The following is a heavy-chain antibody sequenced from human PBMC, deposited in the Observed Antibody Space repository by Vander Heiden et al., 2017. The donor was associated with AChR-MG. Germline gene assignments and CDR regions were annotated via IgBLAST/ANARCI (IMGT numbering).Heavy chain of an antibody. CDR3: FANLDGNLIFDN. V-gene: IGHV3-53*01. Sequence: EVQLVESGGGLLQPGGPLRLSCSASGFTVSSYYLSRVRQAPGKGLEWVSLIYSSGKTNYADSVKGRFTISRDNSKNTLDLQMHSLRAEDTAVYYCFANLDGNLIFDNWGQGTLVTVSS. CDR1: GFTVSSYY. D-gene: IGHD1-1*01. J-gene: IGHJ4*02. CDR2: IYSSGKT.